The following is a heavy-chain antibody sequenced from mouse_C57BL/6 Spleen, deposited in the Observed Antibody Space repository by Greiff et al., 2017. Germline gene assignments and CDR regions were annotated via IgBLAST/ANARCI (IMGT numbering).Heavy chain of an antibody. CDR2: INPNNGGT. CDR3: ARHSAMVGDY. D-gene: IGHD2-1*01. J-gene: IGHJ2*01. Sequence: EVQLQQSGPELVKPGASVKISCKASGYTFTDYYMNWVKQSHGKSLEWIGDINPNNGGTSYNQKFKGKATLTVEKSSSTAYMELRSLTSEDSAVYYCARHSAMVGDYWGQGTTLTVSS. CDR1: GYTFTDYY. V-gene: IGHV1-26*01.